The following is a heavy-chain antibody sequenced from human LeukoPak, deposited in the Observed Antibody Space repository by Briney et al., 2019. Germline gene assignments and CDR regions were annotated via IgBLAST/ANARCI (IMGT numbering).Heavy chain of an antibody. CDR1: GYSIRSAYY. V-gene: IGHV4-38-2*02. J-gene: IGHJ6*03. D-gene: IGHD3-22*01. CDR3: ARGRGEAVVRYYYYYYMDV. CDR2: IYHSGST. Sequence: PSETLSLTCSVSGYSIRSAYYWGWIRQPPGKGLEWIGTIYHSGSTYYNPPLKSRVTISVDTSKNQFSLKLTSVTAADTAVYYCARGRGEAVVRYYYYYYMDVWGKGTTVTVSS.